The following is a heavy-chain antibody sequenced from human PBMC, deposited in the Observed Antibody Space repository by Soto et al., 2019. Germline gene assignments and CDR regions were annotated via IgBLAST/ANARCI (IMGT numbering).Heavy chain of an antibody. Sequence: GGSLRLSCAASGFTVSSNYMSWVRQAPGKGLEWVSVIYSGGSTYYADSVKGRFTISRHNSKNTLYLQMNSLRAEDTAVYYCARTSVDYSSGYYYYYYGMDVWGQGTTVTVSS. CDR2: IYSGGST. D-gene: IGHD4-4*01. CDR3: ARTSVDYSSGYYYYYYGMDV. V-gene: IGHV3-53*04. J-gene: IGHJ6*02. CDR1: GFTVSSNY.